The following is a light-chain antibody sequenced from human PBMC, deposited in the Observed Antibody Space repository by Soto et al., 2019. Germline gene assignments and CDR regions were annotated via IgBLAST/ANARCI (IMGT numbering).Light chain of an antibody. CDR2: DAS. CDR1: QSITSS. Sequence: DIQMTQSPSTLSASVGDRVTITCRASQSITSSLAWYQQNPGKAPKLLIYDASSLESGVPSRFSGSGSGTAFTLTISSLQPDDFATYYCQQYISFSYTFGQGTKLEIK. J-gene: IGKJ2*01. V-gene: IGKV1-5*01. CDR3: QQYISFSYT.